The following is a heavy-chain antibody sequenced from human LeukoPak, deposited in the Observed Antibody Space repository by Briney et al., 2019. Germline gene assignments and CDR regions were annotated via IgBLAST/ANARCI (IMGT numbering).Heavy chain of an antibody. J-gene: IGHJ5*02. CDR1: GYTFTGYY. CDR2: INPNSGGT. CDR3: ARGYYDILTGYFSQPP. Sequence: GASVKVSCKASGYTFTGYYLHWVRQAPGQGLGWMGWINPNSGGTNYAQKFQGRVTMTRDTSISTAYMELSRLRSDDTAVYYCARGYYDILTGYFSQPPWGQGTLVTVSS. D-gene: IGHD3-9*01. V-gene: IGHV1-2*02.